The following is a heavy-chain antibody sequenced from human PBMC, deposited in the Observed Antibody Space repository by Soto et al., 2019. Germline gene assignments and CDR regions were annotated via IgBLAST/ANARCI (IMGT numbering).Heavy chain of an antibody. CDR3: ARGPRSGRYSVDGFDV. J-gene: IGHJ3*01. Sequence: PSETLSLTCVVSGASLSTSTWWCGFRQPPGKGVEWVGEIYHTGSASYSPPLKSRVSMSTDKSKNQFSLRLTDVTPADTAKYYCARGPRSGRYSVDGFDVWGQGTVVTVS. CDR2: IYHTGSA. D-gene: IGHD1-26*01. V-gene: IGHV4-4*02. CDR1: GASLSTSTW.